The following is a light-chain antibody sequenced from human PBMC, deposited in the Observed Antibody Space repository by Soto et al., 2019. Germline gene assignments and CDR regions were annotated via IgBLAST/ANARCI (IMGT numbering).Light chain of an antibody. CDR2: EAS. CDR3: QQYDNLLPLT. V-gene: IGKV1-33*01. Sequence: DIQMTQSPSSLSASVGDRVTITCQASQDISNYLNWYQKKPGKAPKLLIYEASKLETGVPSRFSGSGSGTDFTFTISSLQPEDIATYYCQQYDNLLPLTFGGGTKVDIK. J-gene: IGKJ4*01. CDR1: QDISNY.